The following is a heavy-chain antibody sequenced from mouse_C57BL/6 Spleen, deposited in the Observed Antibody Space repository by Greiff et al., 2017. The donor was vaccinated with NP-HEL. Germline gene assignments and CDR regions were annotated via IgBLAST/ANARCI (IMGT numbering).Heavy chain of an antibody. CDR3: ARSKGYDLPLFAY. Sequence: ESGPGLVKPSQSLSLTCSVTGYSITSGYYWNWIRQFPGNKLEWMGYISYDGSNNYNPSLKNRISITRYTSKNQFFLKLNSVTTEDTATYYCARSKGYDLPLFAYWGQGTLVTVSA. D-gene: IGHD2-2*01. CDR2: ISYDGSN. CDR1: GYSITSGYY. J-gene: IGHJ3*01. V-gene: IGHV3-6*01.